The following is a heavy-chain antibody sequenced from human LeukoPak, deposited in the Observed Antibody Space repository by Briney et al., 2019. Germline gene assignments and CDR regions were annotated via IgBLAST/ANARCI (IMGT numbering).Heavy chain of an antibody. Sequence: PSETLSLTCTVSGGSISSSSYYWGWIRQPPGKGLEWIGSIYYSGSTYYNPSLKSRVTISVDTSKNQFSLKLSSVAAADTAVYYCARSDSSGFRGRSLFDYWGQGTLVTVSS. CDR2: IYYSGST. D-gene: IGHD3-22*01. J-gene: IGHJ4*02. CDR3: ARSDSSGFRGRSLFDY. V-gene: IGHV4-39*07. CDR1: GGSISSSSYY.